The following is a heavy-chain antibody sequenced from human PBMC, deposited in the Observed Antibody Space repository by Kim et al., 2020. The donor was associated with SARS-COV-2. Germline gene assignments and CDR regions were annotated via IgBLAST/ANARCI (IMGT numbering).Heavy chain of an antibody. CDR3: ARDPDYFDY. CDR1: GGSISSSSYY. J-gene: IGHJ4*02. V-gene: IGHV4-39*07. Sequence: SETLSLTCTVSGGSISSSSYYWGWIRQPPGKGLEWIGSIYYSGSTYYNPSLKSRVTISVDTSKNQFSLKLSSVTAADTAVYYCARDPDYFDYWGQGTLVTVSS. CDR2: IYYSGST.